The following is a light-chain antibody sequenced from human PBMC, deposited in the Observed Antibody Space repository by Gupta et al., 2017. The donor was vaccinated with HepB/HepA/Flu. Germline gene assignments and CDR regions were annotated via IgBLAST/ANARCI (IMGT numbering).Light chain of an antibody. CDR3: ATWDDSRSGYV. CDR2: RNN. J-gene: IGLJ1*01. CDR1: SSNIGSNY. Sequence: QSVLTQPPSASGTPGQRVTISCSGISSNIGSNYVYWYQQFPGTAPKLLIYRNNQRPSGVPDRFSGSKSGTSASLAISGLRADDEADYYCATWDDSRSGYVFGNGTNVTVL. V-gene: IGLV1-47*01.